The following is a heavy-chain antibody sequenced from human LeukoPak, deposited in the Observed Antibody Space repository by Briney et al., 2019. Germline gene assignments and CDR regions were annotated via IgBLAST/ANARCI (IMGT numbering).Heavy chain of an antibody. D-gene: IGHD2-15*01. CDR2: INSDGSST. V-gene: IGHV3-74*01. CDR3: ARDKVVGATYLDY. CDR1: GFTFSTYW. Sequence: GGSLRLSCAASGFTFSTYWMHWVRQAPGKGLVWVSRINSDGSSTSYADSVKGRFTISRDNAKNSVYLQMNSLRAEDTAVYYCARDKVVGATYLDYWGQGTLVTASS. J-gene: IGHJ4*02.